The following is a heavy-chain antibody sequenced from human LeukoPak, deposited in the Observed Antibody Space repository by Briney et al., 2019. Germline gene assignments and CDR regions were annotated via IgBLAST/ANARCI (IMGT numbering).Heavy chain of an antibody. D-gene: IGHD1-1*01. J-gene: IGHJ6*02. CDR3: ARRGTGHGMDV. CDR2: VSSTGSST. CDR1: GFTFSSAA. Sequence: PGGSLRLSRAASGFTFSSAAVCWVRQAPGKALEWVSTVSSTGSSTYYADSVKGRFTISRDNAKNTLFLQMNSLRAEDTAVYYCARRGTGHGMDVWGQGTTVIVSS. V-gene: IGHV3-23*01.